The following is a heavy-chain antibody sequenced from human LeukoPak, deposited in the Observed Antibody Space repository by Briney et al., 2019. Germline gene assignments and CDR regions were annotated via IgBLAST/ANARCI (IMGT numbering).Heavy chain of an antibody. J-gene: IGHJ4*02. D-gene: IGHD3-10*01. CDR2: IQRTTDGGTT. Sequence: PGGSLRLSCAASGFSFSNAWMSWVRQAPGKGPEWVGRIQRTTDGGTTDYAVPVKGRFTISRDDSKNTLYLQMNSLITGDTAVYFCATEYYGSFNFWGQGALVTVSS. CDR1: GFSFSNAW. V-gene: IGHV3-15*01. CDR3: ATEYYGSFNF.